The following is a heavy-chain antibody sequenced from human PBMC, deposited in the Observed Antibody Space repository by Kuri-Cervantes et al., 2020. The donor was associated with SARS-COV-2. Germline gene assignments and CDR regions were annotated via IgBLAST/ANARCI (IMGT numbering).Heavy chain of an antibody. D-gene: IGHD2-2*02. CDR3: ARAGQYQLLYDTKEAYYYGMDV. J-gene: IGHJ6*02. V-gene: IGHV3-33*01. CDR1: GFTFRSYG. Sequence: GGSLRLSCAASGFTFRSYGMHWVRQAPGKGLEWVAVIWYDGSNKYYADSVKGRFTISRDNSKNTLYLQMNSLRAEDTAVYYCARAGQYQLLYDTKEAYYYGMDVWGQGTTVTVSS. CDR2: IWYDGSNK.